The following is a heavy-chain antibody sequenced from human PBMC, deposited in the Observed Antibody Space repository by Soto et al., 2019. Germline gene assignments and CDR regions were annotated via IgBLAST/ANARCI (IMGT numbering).Heavy chain of an antibody. CDR2: IYPGDSDT. CDR1: GYSFTSYW. J-gene: IGHJ6*02. Sequence: GESLKISCKGSGYSFTSYWIGWVRQMPGKGLEWMGTIYPGDSDTRYSPSFQGQVTISADKSISTAYLQWSSLKASDTAMYYCARQHIVVVPAASAYYYYGMDVWGQGTTVTVSS. D-gene: IGHD2-2*01. CDR3: ARQHIVVVPAASAYYYYGMDV. V-gene: IGHV5-51*01.